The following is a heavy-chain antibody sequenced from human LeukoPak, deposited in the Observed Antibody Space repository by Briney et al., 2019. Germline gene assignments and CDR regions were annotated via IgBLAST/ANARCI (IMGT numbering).Heavy chain of an antibody. CDR1: FYTFIGYY. J-gene: IGHJ5*02. V-gene: IGHV1-2*02. CDR2: INPNSGAT. Sequence: ASVNVSCKASFYTFIGYYMHWVRPAPGQGLEWMGWINPNSGATNYAQNFQGRVTMTRDTSISTAYMELGRLTTDDTAFYYCAITGTPTADWFDPWGQGTLVTVSS. D-gene: IGHD1-20*01. CDR3: AITGTPTADWFDP.